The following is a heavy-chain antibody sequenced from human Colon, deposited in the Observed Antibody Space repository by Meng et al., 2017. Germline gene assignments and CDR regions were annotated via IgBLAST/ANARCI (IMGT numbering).Heavy chain of an antibody. J-gene: IGHJ5*02. CDR3: ARYGDSGSYVSNWFDP. CDR2: IWPGDSDT. CDR1: GYTFTNHW. V-gene: IGHV5-51*01. D-gene: IGHD1-26*01. Sequence: GGSLRLSCKASGYTFTNHWIGWVRQKPGEGLEWMGIIWPGDSDTRYSPSFQGQVTMSVDESINTAYLQWNSLKASDSAMYYCARYGDSGSYVSNWFDPWGQGTLVTVSS.